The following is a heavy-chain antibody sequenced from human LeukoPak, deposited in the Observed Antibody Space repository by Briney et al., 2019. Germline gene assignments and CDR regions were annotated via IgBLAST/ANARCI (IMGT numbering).Heavy chain of an antibody. CDR2: INLNSGGT. CDR3: ARDLDSSGSGSFFNI. Sequence: VKVSCKASGYTFTAYSMHWVRQAPGQGLEWMGWINLNSGGTNYAQKFQGRLTMTRDTSITTASMELSRLTSDDTAVYYCARDLDSSGSGSFFNIWGQGTMVTVSS. D-gene: IGHD3-10*01. J-gene: IGHJ3*02. CDR1: GYTFTAYS. V-gene: IGHV1-2*02.